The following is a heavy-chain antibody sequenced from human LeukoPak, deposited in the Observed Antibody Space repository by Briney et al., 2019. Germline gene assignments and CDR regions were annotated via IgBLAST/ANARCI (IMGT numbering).Heavy chain of an antibody. J-gene: IGHJ6*03. Sequence: SSETLSLTCTVSGGSVRSYYWGWIRQSPGKGLEWIGYVYYNGDTKYSPSLKSRVILSVDTPKNHFSLNLKSVTDADSAVYYCARENPYYYYMDVWGKGTTVTVSS. D-gene: IGHD1-14*01. V-gene: IGHV4-59*02. CDR1: GGSVRSYY. CDR2: VYYNGDT. CDR3: ARENPYYYYMDV.